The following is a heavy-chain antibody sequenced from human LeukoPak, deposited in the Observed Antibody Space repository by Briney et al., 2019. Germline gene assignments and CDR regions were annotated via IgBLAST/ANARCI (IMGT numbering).Heavy chain of an antibody. V-gene: IGHV3-21*04. CDR1: GFTFSSYS. D-gene: IGHD3-16*02. J-gene: IGHJ4*02. CDR2: ISSSSSYI. CDR3: AKTPLKGSHRIIFFDY. Sequence: PGGSLRLSCAASGFTFSSYSMNWVRQAPGKGLEWVSSISSSSSYIYYADSVKGRFTISRDNAKNSLYLQMNSLRAEDTAVYYCAKTPLKGSHRIIFFDYWGQGTLVTVSS.